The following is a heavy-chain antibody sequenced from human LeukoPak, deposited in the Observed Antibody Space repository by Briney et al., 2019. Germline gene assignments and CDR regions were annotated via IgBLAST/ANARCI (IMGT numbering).Heavy chain of an antibody. V-gene: IGHV3-30*03. Sequence: GRSLRLSCAASGFPSSSYGMHWVRQAPGKGLEWVAVLSCDGSNEYYADSVKGRFTISRDNSKNTLYLQMNSLRVEDTAVYYCAGSWFYRDYFEYWGQGTLVTVSS. CDR2: LSCDGSNE. J-gene: IGHJ4*02. D-gene: IGHD3-10*01. CDR3: AGSWFYRDYFEY. CDR1: GFPSSSYG.